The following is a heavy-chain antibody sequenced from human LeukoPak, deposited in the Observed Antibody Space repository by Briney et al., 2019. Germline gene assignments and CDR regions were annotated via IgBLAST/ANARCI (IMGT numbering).Heavy chain of an antibody. J-gene: IGHJ5*02. Sequence: GESLKISCKGIGYTFRDYWIAWIRQVPGKGLEWMGIIYPGDSDVGYNPSFRGQVTISADKSIDTTYVQWRSLKASDTAMYYCARGTHSNSDWFDPWGQGTLVTVSS. V-gene: IGHV5-51*01. D-gene: IGHD2/OR15-2a*01. CDR2: IYPGDSDV. CDR3: ARGTHSNSDWFDP. CDR1: GYTFRDYW.